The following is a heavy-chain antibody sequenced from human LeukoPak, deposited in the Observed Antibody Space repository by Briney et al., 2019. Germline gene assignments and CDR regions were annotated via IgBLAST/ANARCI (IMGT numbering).Heavy chain of an antibody. CDR2: MNPNSGNT. V-gene: IGHV1-8*01. D-gene: IGHD5-12*01. J-gene: IGHJ4*02. Sequence: GASVKVSCKASGYTFTSYDINWVRQATGQGLEWMGWMNPNSGNTGYAQKFQGRVTMTRDTSISTAYMELSSLRSEDTAVYYCARPDSGYDWGVYWGQGTLVTVSS. CDR3: ARPDSGYDWGVY. CDR1: GYTFTSYD.